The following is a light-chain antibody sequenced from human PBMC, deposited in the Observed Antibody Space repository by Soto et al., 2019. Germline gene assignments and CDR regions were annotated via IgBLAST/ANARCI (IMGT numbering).Light chain of an antibody. CDR2: TNN. V-gene: IGLV1-44*01. CDR3: ATWDDSLNNWV. J-gene: IGLJ3*02. Sequence: QSVLTQPPSASGTPGQRVTISCFGSNSNIGTNPVNWYQQLPGTAPKLLIYTNNQRPSGVPDRFSGSKSGTSASLAISGLQSEDEADYYCATWDDSLNNWVFGGGTKLTVL. CDR1: NSNIGTNP.